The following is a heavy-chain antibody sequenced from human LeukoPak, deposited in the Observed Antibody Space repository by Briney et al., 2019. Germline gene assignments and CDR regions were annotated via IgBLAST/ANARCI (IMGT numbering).Heavy chain of an antibody. V-gene: IGHV3-74*01. Sequence: PGGSLRLSCAASGLSFSIYWMHWVRQAPGEGLVCVSRVNSDGSSTTYADSVKGRFSISRDNDKNTVYLQMNSLRPEDAAVYYCAREGVGTSRWHGRGALDYWGQGTLVTVSS. CDR2: VNSDGSST. J-gene: IGHJ4*02. CDR3: AREGVGTSRWHGRGALDY. CDR1: GLSFSIYW. D-gene: IGHD1-7*01.